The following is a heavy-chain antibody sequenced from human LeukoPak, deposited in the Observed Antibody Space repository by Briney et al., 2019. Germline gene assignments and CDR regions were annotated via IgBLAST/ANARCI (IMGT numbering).Heavy chain of an antibody. CDR2: ISSSGSTI. V-gene: IGHV3-48*03. CDR3: AKILSTGTVTFDY. CDR1: GFTFSSYE. D-gene: IGHD4-17*01. Sequence: GGSLRLSCAASGFTFSSYEMNWVRQAPGKGLEWVSYISSSGSTIYYADSVKGRFTISRDNAKNSLYLQMNSLRAEDTAVYYCAKILSTGTVTFDYWGQGTLVTVSS. J-gene: IGHJ4*02.